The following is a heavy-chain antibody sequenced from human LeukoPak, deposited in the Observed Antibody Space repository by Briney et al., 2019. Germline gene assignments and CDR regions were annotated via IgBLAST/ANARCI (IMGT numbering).Heavy chain of an antibody. Sequence: GGSLRLSCAAPGFTFSDYYMSWIRQAPGKGLEWVSYISSSGSTIYYADSVKGRFSISRDNAKNSLYLQMNSLRAEDTAVYYCARSVHDYGDYVVDYWGQGTLVTVSS. D-gene: IGHD4-17*01. CDR3: ARSVHDYGDYVVDY. J-gene: IGHJ4*02. CDR1: GFTFSDYY. V-gene: IGHV3-11*04. CDR2: ISSSGSTI.